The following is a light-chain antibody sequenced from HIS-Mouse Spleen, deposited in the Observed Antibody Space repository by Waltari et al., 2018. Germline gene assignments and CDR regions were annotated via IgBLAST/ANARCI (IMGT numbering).Light chain of an antibody. CDR1: SSNIGSNT. V-gene: IGLV1-44*01. Sequence: QSVLTQPPSASGTPGQRVTISCSGSSSNIGSNTVNWYQQLPGTAPKLLIYSNKHRPSGVPDRFSGSKSGTSASLAISGRQSEDEADYYCAAWDDSLNGWVFGGGTKLTVL. J-gene: IGLJ3*02. CDR3: AAWDDSLNGWV. CDR2: SNK.